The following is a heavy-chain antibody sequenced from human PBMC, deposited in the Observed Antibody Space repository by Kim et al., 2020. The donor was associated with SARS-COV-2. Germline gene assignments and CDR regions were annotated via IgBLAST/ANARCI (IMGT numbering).Heavy chain of an antibody. V-gene: IGHV3-7*03. D-gene: IGHD3-10*01. CDR2: IKQDGSEK. CDR3: ARGPVPPSGWFDP. J-gene: IGHJ5*02. Sequence: GGSLRLSCAASGFTFSSYWMSWVRQAPGRGLEWVANIKQDGSEKYYVDSVKGRFTISRDNAKNSLYLQMNSLRAEDTAVYYCARGPVPPSGWFDPWGQGTLVTVSS. CDR1: GFTFSSYW.